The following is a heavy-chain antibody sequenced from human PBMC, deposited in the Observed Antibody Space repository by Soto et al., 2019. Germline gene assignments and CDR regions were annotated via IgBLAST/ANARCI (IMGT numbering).Heavy chain of an antibody. CDR2: IYYSGST. CDR3: ATGSTVTTLPFDY. Sequence: QVQLQESGPGLVKPSQTLSLTCTVSGGSISSGGYYWSWIRQHPGKGLEWIGYIYYSGSTYYNPALNRRVTRSGDPSKNQFSLKLSSVTAADTAVYYCATGSTVTTLPFDYWGQGTLVTVSS. J-gene: IGHJ4*02. D-gene: IGHD4-17*01. V-gene: IGHV4-31*03. CDR1: GGSISSGGYY.